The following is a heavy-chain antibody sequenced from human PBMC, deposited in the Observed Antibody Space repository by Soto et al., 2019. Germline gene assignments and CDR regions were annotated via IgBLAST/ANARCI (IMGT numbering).Heavy chain of an antibody. J-gene: IGHJ6*02. CDR1: GFTVSSTY. D-gene: IGHD2-15*01. Sequence: PGGSLRLYCNASGFTVSSTYMSWVRQAPGMGLEWVAVIESGGSTYYADSVKGRFTISRDIPKNMIYLQLHTLRAEDTAVYYCAKDLGPLRLLNYYFYGLDVWGQGTTVTVSS. CDR2: IESGGST. V-gene: IGHV3-53*01. CDR3: AKDLGPLRLLNYYFYGLDV.